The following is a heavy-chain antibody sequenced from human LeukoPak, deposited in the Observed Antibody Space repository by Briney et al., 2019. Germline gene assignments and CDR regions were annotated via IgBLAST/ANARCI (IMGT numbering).Heavy chain of an antibody. D-gene: IGHD4-17*01. V-gene: IGHV4-31*11. CDR3: ARVVGYGDYGVYYYYGMDV. CDR2: IYYSGST. Sequence: PSETLSLTCAVYGGSFSGYYWSWIRQHPGKGLEWIGYIYYSGSTYYNPSLKSRVTISVDTSKNQFSLKLSSVTAADTAVYYCARVVGYGDYGVYYYYGMDVWGQGTTVTVSS. J-gene: IGHJ6*02. CDR1: GGSFSGYY.